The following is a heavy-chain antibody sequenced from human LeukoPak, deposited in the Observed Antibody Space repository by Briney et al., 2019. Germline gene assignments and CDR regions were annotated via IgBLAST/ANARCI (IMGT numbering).Heavy chain of an antibody. CDR3: ARDGPPGSGWYWFDP. D-gene: IGHD6-19*01. CDR2: IYTSGST. Sequence: PSETLSLTCTVSGGSISSYYWIWIRQPAGKGLEWIGRIYTSGSTNYNPSLKSRVTMSVDTSKNQFSLKLSSVTAADTAVYYCARDGPPGSGWYWFDPWGQGTLVTVSS. CDR1: GGSISSYY. V-gene: IGHV4-4*07. J-gene: IGHJ5*02.